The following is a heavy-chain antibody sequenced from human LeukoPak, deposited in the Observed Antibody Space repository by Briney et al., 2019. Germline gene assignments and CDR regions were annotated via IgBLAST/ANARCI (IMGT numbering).Heavy chain of an antibody. D-gene: IGHD4-17*01. CDR2: IKQDGSEK. CDR3: ARENTVTTLDP. Sequence: GGSLRLSCAASGFTFSSYWMTWVRQAPGKGLEWVANIKQDGSEKYYADSVKGRFTISRDSSKNTLYLQMNSLRAEDTAVYYCARENTVTTLDPWGQGTLVTVSS. CDR1: GFTFSSYW. V-gene: IGHV3-7*01. J-gene: IGHJ5*02.